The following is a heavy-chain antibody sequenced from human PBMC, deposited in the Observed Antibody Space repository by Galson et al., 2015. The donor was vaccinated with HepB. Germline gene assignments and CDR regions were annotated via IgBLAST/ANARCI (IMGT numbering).Heavy chain of an antibody. CDR1: GGSFSGYY. D-gene: IGHD3-22*01. J-gene: IGHJ6*02. CDR2: INHSGST. Sequence: SETLSLTCAVYGGSFSGYYWSWIRQPPGKGLEWIGEINHSGSTNYNPSLKSRVTISVDTSKNQFSLKLSSVTAADTAVYYCARVLTMTETYYYGMDVWGQGTTVTVSS. CDR3: ARVLTMTETYYYGMDV. V-gene: IGHV4-34*01.